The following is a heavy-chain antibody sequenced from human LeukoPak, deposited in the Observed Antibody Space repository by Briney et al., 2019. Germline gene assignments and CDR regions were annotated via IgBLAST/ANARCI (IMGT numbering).Heavy chain of an antibody. CDR1: GFTFSSYS. CDR3: ARHEFPAGRYQLQRLGNDS. Sequence: GGSLSLSCAASGFTFSSYSMNWVRQAPGKGLEWVSSISSSSSYIYYADSVKGRFIISSDTAKKSLYLQMNSLRAEDTAVYYCARHEFPAGRYQLQRLGNDSWGQGNLVTVSS. D-gene: IGHD2-2*01. J-gene: IGHJ4*02. V-gene: IGHV3-21*01. CDR2: ISSSSSYI.